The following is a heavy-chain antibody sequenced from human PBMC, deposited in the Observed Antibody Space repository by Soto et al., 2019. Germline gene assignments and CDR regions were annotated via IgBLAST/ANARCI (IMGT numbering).Heavy chain of an antibody. Sequence: SLKVSCKASGGTFSSYAISWVRQAPGQGLEWMGGIIPIFGTANYAQKFQGRVAITADESTSTAYMELSSLRSEDAAVYYCARDRARTRTFDYWGQGTLVTVSS. CDR2: IIPIFGTA. V-gene: IGHV1-69*13. J-gene: IGHJ4*02. CDR1: GGTFSSYA. CDR3: ARDRARTRTFDY.